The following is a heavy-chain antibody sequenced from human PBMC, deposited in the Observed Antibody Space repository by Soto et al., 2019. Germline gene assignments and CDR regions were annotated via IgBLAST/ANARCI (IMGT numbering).Heavy chain of an antibody. CDR3: AKPGIAVAGTGGFDY. CDR1: GFTFTNYD. J-gene: IGHJ4*02. CDR2: MNPNSGNT. D-gene: IGHD6-19*01. V-gene: IGHV1-8*01. Sequence: GASVKVSCKASGFTFTNYDINWVRQATGQGLEWMGWMNPNSGNTGYAQKFQGRVTMTRDTSISTAYMELNSLRSEDTAVYYCAKPGIAVAGTGGFDYWGQGTLVTVSS.